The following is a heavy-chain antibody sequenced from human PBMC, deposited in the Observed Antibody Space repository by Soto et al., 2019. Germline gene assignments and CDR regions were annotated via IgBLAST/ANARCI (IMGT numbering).Heavy chain of an antibody. J-gene: IGHJ4*02. V-gene: IGHV4-59*01. CDR2: IYYSGST. CDR1: GGSISSYY. CDR3: ARAYGDYVFDY. D-gene: IGHD4-17*01. Sequence: SETLSLTCTVSGGSISSYYWSWIRQPPGKGLEWIGYIYYSGSTNYNTSLKSRVTISVDTSKNQFSLKLSSVIAADTAVYYCARAYGDYVFDYWGQGTLVTAPQ.